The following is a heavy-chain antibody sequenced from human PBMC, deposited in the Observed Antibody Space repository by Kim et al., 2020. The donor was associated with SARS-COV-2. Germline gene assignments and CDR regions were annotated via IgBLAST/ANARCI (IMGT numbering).Heavy chain of an antibody. V-gene: IGHV3-23*01. CDR2: FSGSGGIA. Sequence: GGSLRLSCAASGFNFSTYGMSWVRQVPGKGLEWVSGFSGSGGIASYADPGKGRFAISRDNPKDTLYLHMNSLRAADTAVYYCAKDRTQGQKPRYFDYWG. CDR3: AKDRTQGQKPRYFDY. D-gene: IGHD1-1*01. J-gene: IGHJ4*01. CDR1: GFNFSTYG.